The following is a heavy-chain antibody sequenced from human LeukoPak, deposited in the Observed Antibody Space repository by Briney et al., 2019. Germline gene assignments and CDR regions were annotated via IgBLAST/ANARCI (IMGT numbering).Heavy chain of an antibody. J-gene: IGHJ4*02. CDR1: GYTFTSYG. Sequence: ASVKVSCKASGYTFTSYGISWVRQAPGQGLEWMGWISAYNGNTNYAQKLQGRVTMTTDTSTSTAYMELRSLRSDDTAVYYCAREAKLLWFGELLAGGIDYWGQGTLVTVSS. V-gene: IGHV1-18*01. CDR3: AREAKLLWFGELLAGGIDY. CDR2: ISAYNGNT. D-gene: IGHD3-10*01.